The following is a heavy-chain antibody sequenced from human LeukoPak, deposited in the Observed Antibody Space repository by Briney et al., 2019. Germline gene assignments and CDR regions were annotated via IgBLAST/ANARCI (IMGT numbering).Heavy chain of an antibody. D-gene: IGHD3-10*01. CDR2: IYYSGST. V-gene: IGHV4-59*01. Sequence: PSETLSLTCTVSGGSISSYYWSWIRQPPGKGLEWIGYIYYSGSTNYNPSLKSRVTISVDTSKNQFSLKLSSVIAADTAVYYCARDRLLWFGEFNYGMDVWGQGTTVTVSS. J-gene: IGHJ6*02. CDR3: ARDRLLWFGEFNYGMDV. CDR1: GGSISSYY.